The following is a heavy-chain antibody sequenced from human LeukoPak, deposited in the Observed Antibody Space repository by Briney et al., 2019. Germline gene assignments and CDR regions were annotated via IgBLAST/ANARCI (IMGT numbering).Heavy chain of an antibody. V-gene: IGHV4-4*02. Sequence: SETLSPTCGVNTDSTTSNWWSWVRQPPGKGLEWIGEVHKSGSTNYYPSLQSRVTISIDKSKNQIALELTSVTAADTAVYYCAREIVGAPTPGAYWGQGALVTVSS. CDR2: VHKSGST. D-gene: IGHD1-26*01. CDR1: TDSTTSNW. J-gene: IGHJ4*02. CDR3: AREIVGAPTPGAY.